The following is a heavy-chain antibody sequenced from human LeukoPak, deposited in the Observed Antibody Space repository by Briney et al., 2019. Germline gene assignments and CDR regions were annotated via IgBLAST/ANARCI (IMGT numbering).Heavy chain of an antibody. CDR2: ISYDGGNK. Sequence: GGSLRLSCAASGFTFSVYGMLWVPHAPGKAREWVALISYDGGNKFYADSVRDRFTISRDNSKNTLFLKMNSLRIEDTAVYYCAKVFEVRGARRHKGYWGTGTMVTV. J-gene: IGHJ4*02. D-gene: IGHD3-10*01. V-gene: IGHV3-30*18. CDR1: GFTFSVYG. CDR3: AKVFEVRGARRHKGY.